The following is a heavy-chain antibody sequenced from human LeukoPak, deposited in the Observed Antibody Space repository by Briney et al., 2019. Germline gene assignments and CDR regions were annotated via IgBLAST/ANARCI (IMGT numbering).Heavy chain of an antibody. D-gene: IGHD3-3*01. V-gene: IGHV4-59*01. Sequence: SETLSLTCTVSGGSISSYYWSWIRQPPGKGLEWIGYIYYSGSTNYNPSLKSRVTISVDTPKNQFSLKLSSVTAADTAVYYCARAGDFWSGYFSHYYYYGMDVWGQGTTVTVSS. CDR3: ARAGDFWSGYFSHYYYYGMDV. CDR2: IYYSGST. CDR1: GGSISSYY. J-gene: IGHJ6*02.